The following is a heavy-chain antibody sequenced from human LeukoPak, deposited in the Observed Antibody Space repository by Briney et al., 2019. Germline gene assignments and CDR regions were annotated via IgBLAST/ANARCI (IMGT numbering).Heavy chain of an antibody. Sequence: ASVKVSCKSSGYTFTNYYRHWVRQAPGQGLEWMGRIHPDTGVTTYAQKFQGRVTMTRDTSITTVYMELNSLRSDDTAMYFCTREVGRTVAPASKYWGQGTLVTVSS. J-gene: IGHJ4*02. CDR2: IHPDTGVT. V-gene: IGHV1-2*06. CDR3: TREVGRTVAPASKY. D-gene: IGHD6-19*01. CDR1: GYTFTNYY.